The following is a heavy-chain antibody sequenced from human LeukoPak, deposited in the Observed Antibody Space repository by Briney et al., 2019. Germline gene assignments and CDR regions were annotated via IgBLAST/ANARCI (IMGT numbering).Heavy chain of an antibody. V-gene: IGHV1-46*01. CDR2: INPSGGST. CDR3: ARDCPLRDGYPLYYFDY. J-gene: IGHJ4*02. CDR1: GYTFTSYY. Sequence: GASVKVSCKASGYTFTSYYMHWVRQAPGQGLEWMGIINPSGGSTSYAQKFQGRVTMTRDTSTGTVYMELSSLRSEDTAVYYCARDCPLRDGYPLYYFDYWGQGTLVTVSS. D-gene: IGHD5-24*01.